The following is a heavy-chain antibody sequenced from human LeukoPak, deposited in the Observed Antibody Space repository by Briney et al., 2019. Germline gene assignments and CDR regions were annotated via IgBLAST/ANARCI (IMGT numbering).Heavy chain of an antibody. D-gene: IGHD3-3*01. CDR2: IRSKAYGGAT. Sequence: GGSLRLSCTAPGFTFGDYAMSWVRQAPGKGREWVGFIRSKAYGGATEYAASVKGRFTISRDDSKSIAYLQMNSLKTEDTAVYYFTRDLYDFWSGYLLDYWGQGTLVTVSS. V-gene: IGHV3-49*04. CDR3: TRDLYDFWSGYLLDY. CDR1: GFTFGDYA. J-gene: IGHJ4*02.